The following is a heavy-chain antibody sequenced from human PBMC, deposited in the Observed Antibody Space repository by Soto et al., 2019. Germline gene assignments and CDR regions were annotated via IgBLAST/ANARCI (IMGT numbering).Heavy chain of an antibody. J-gene: IGHJ4*02. V-gene: IGHV4-4*02. CDR2: IYHSGST. CDR1: GGSISSSNW. CDR3: ARRILYYDFWSGYHFDY. Sequence: SETLSLTCSVSGGSISSSNWWSWVRQPPGKGLEWIGEIYHSGSTNYNPSLKSRVTISVDTSKNQFSLKLSSVTAADTAVYYCARRILYYDFWSGYHFDYGGQGTLVTVS. D-gene: IGHD3-3*01.